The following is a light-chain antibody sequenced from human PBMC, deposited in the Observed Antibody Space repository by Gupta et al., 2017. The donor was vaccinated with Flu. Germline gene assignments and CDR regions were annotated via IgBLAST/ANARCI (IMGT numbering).Light chain of an antibody. J-gene: IGKJ4*01. CDR2: GAS. CDR3: QHYNNWPLT. Sequence: EIALPQSPATLSVSPGERATLSCRPSQSVSSNLAWYQQKPGQAPRLLIFGASTRATGVPARFSGSGSGTEFTLTISSLQSEDFAVYYCQHYNNWPLTFGGGTKVEIK. CDR1: QSVSSN. V-gene: IGKV3-15*01.